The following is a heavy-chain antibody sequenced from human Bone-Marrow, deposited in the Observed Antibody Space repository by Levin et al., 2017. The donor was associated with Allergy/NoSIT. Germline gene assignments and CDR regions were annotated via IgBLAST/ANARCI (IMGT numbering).Heavy chain of an antibody. D-gene: IGHD2-2*01. CDR2: ISAYNGNT. CDR1: GYTFTSYG. CDR3: ARTPSVAWFDP. J-gene: IGHJ5*02. Sequence: GESLKISCKASGYTFTSYGISWVRQAPGQGLEWMGWISAYNGNTNYAQKLQGRVTMTTDTSTSTAYMELRSLRSDDTAVYYCARTPSVAWFDPWGQGTLVTVSS. V-gene: IGHV1-18*01.